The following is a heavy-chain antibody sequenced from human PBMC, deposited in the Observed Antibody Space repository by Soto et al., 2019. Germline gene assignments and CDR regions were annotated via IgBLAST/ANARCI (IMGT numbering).Heavy chain of an antibody. CDR3: ARVRGGDTHVFDF. J-gene: IGHJ4*02. CDR2: MYHTGST. Sequence: QLHLHESGPGLVKPSETLSLSCSVSGDSITRSGFYWAWIRRPPGKELEWIGSMYHTGSTYHKPSLESRLTMSVDTSKSQFSLRLTSMTAADAGVYFCARVRGGDTHVFDFWGQGARVTVSS. CDR1: GDSITRSGFY. D-gene: IGHD3-10*01. V-gene: IGHV4-39*01.